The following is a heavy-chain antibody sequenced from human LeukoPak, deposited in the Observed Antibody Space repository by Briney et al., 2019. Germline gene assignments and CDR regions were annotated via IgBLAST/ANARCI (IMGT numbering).Heavy chain of an antibody. D-gene: IGHD3-22*01. J-gene: IGHJ4*02. Sequence: PSETLSLTCAVYGGSFSGYYWSWIRQPPGEGLEWIGYIYYSGSTNYNPSLKSRVTISVDTSKNQFSLKLSSVTAADTAVYYCARGYGYYDSSGFKYYFDYWGQGTLVTVSS. CDR2: IYYSGST. CDR1: GGSFSGYY. CDR3: ARGYGYYDSSGFKYYFDY. V-gene: IGHV4-59*01.